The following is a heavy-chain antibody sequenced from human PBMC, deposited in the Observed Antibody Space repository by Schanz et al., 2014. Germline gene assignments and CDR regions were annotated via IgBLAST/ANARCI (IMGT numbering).Heavy chain of an antibody. CDR1: GFTVSSNH. V-gene: IGHV3-23*01. Sequence: EVQLLESGGGLVRPGGSLRLSCAVSGFTVSSNHMSWVRQAPGKGLEWVSSISHSGGSKYYADSVKGRFTISRDNSENTLYLQMNSLSADDTAVFYCAKGMGYCSGGTCYDYYYYGLDVWGQGTTVTVSS. D-gene: IGHD2-15*01. CDR2: ISHSGGSK. CDR3: AKGMGYCSGGTCYDYYYYGLDV. J-gene: IGHJ6*02.